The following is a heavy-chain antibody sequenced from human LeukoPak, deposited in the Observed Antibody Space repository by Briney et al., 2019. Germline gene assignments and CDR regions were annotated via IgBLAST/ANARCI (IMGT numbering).Heavy chain of an antibody. Sequence: GWSLRLSCAASGFTFSSYWMSWVRQAPGKGLEGVANIKQDGSEKYYVDSVKGRFTISRDNAKNSLYLQMNSLRAEDTAVYYCARSPPPTYDFWSGYYTSAFDIWGQGTMVTVSS. CDR3: ARSPPPTYDFWSGYYTSAFDI. V-gene: IGHV3-7*01. J-gene: IGHJ3*02. CDR1: GFTFSSYW. CDR2: IKQDGSEK. D-gene: IGHD3-3*01.